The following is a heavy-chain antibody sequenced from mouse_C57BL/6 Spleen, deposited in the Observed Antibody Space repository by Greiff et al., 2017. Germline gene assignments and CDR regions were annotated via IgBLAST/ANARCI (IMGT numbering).Heavy chain of an antibody. D-gene: IGHD1-1*02. J-gene: IGHJ1*03. CDR2: IWTGGGT. CDR3: ARRLSDWYFDV. V-gene: IGHV2-9-1*01. Sequence: ESGPGLVAPSQSLSITCTVSGFSLTSYAISWVRQPPGKGLEWLGVIWTGGGTNYNSARQSRLSISKDNSKSQVFLKMNRLQTDDTDRYYCARRLSDWYFDVWGTGTTVTVSS. CDR1: GFSLTSYA.